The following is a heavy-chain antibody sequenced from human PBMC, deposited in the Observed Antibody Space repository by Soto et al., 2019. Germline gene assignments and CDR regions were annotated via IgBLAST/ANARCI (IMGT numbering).Heavy chain of an antibody. CDR3: ARDGLSVAGKTYYYYGMDV. Sequence: KPGGSLRLSCAASGFTFSSYSMNWVRQAPGKGLEWVSSISSSSSYIYYADSVKGRFTISRDNAKNSLYLQMNSLRAEDTAVYYCARDGLSVAGKTYYYYGMDVWGQGTTVTVSS. D-gene: IGHD6-19*01. V-gene: IGHV3-21*01. CDR1: GFTFSSYS. J-gene: IGHJ6*02. CDR2: ISSSSSYI.